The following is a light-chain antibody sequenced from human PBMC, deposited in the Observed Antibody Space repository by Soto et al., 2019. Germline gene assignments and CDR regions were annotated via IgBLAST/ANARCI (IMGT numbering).Light chain of an antibody. J-gene: IGLJ2*01. CDR3: SSYTGSGTLVV. Sequence: QSALTQPASVSGSPGQSITISYTGTSNDIGGYNFVSWYQQHPGEAPKLIISEVSDRPSGVSTRFSGAKSGNTASLTISGLQTEDEADYYCSSYTGSGTLVVFGGGTKLTVL. CDR2: EVS. V-gene: IGLV2-14*01. CDR1: SNDIGGYNF.